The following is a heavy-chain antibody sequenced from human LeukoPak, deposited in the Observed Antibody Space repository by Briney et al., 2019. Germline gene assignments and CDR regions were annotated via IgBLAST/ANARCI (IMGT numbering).Heavy chain of an antibody. CDR1: GGPTTTTSYF. V-gene: IGHV4-39*01. Sequence: SETLSLTCSVSGGPTTTTSYFWGWIRQPPGKGLEWIGSIYYSGSTSSTPSLNSRATIFVDASKNQFFLNLNSVTAADTAVYYCVRTGRLITWGVVTLDWGQGTQVTVSS. CDR3: VRTGRLITWGVVTLD. CDR2: IYYSGST. D-gene: IGHD3-16*01. J-gene: IGHJ1*01.